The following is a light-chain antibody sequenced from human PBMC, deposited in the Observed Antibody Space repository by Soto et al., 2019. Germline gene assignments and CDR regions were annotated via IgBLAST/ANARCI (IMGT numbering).Light chain of an antibody. CDR2: EVS. V-gene: IGLV2-23*02. CDR1: SSDVGSYNL. Sequence: QSVLTQPASVSGSPGQSITISCTGTSSDVGSYNLVSWYQQHPGKAPKLMIYEVSKRPSGVSNRFSGSKSGNTASLTISGLQAEDEADYYCCSCAGSSTFGLYVFGTGTKLTVL. J-gene: IGLJ1*01. CDR3: CSCAGSSTFGLYV.